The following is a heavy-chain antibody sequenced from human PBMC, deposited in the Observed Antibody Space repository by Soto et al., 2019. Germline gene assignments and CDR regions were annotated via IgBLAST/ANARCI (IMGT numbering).Heavy chain of an antibody. CDR1: GGTFSSFA. Sequence: QVQLVQSGAEVQKPGSSVKVSCKASGGTFSSFAISWVRQAPGQGLEWMGGIIPIFGTANYAQKFQGRVTITADESTMTAYMELSSLRSEDTAVYYCAMGPYYYDTSGPVRFDYWGQGTLVTVSS. J-gene: IGHJ4*02. D-gene: IGHD3-22*01. CDR3: AMGPYYYDTSGPVRFDY. CDR2: IIPIFGTA. V-gene: IGHV1-69*01.